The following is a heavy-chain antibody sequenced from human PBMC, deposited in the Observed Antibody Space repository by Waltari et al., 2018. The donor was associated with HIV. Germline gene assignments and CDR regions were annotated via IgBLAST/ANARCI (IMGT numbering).Heavy chain of an antibody. Sequence: VQLVESGGGSIKTGGSLRLSCTASGFSVSNHWMDWVRHGPGKGLVWGSSLNSDGSSRNYADAVKGRFVISRDNARNTVYLQLNSLRVEDTAMYFCARASHYIEFSTFDGDYYFDVWGRGTRVAVSS. CDR1: GFSVSNHW. CDR2: LNSDGSSR. CDR3: ARASHYIEFSTFDGDYYFDV. V-gene: IGHV3-74*01. D-gene: IGHD2-15*01. J-gene: IGHJ4*02.